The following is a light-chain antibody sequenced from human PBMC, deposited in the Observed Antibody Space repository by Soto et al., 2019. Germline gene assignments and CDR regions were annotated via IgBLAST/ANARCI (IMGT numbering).Light chain of an antibody. V-gene: IGLV2-14*01. J-gene: IGLJ1*01. Sequence: QSALTQPASVSGSPGQSIPISCTGTSSDVGGYNYVSWYQQHPGKAPKLMIYEVSNRPSGVSNRFSGSNSGNTASLTISGLQAEDEADYYCSSYTSSSTPYVFVTGTKVTVL. CDR2: EVS. CDR3: SSYTSSSTPYV. CDR1: SSDVGGYNY.